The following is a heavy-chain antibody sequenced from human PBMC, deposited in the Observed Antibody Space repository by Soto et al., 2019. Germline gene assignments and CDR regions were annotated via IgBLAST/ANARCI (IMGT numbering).Heavy chain of an antibody. D-gene: IGHD1-1*01. CDR2: IRNKAKSYTT. CDR1: GFIFSDHY. CDR3: ARGGAETNFHDDMDV. V-gene: IGHV3-72*01. J-gene: IGHJ6*02. Sequence: EVQVVESGGGLVQPGGSLRLSCAASGFIFSDHYMDWVRQAPGKGLEWVGRIRNKAKSYTTEYAASVKGRFTISRDDSESSLYLQMNSLKTEDTGVYYCARGGAETNFHDDMDVWGLGTTVTVSS.